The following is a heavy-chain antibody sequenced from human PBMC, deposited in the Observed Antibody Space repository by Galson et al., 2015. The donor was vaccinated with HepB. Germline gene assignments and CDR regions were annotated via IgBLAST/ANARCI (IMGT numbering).Heavy chain of an antibody. D-gene: IGHD2-8*02. J-gene: IGHJ6*03. Sequence: SVKVSCKASGYTFTSYHMHWVRQAPGQGLEWMGIINPSGGSTSYAQKFQGRVTMTRDTSTSTVYMELSSLRSEDTAVYYYAKAGSERKDYYYYMDVWGKGTTVTVSS. CDR1: GYTFTSYH. CDR2: INPSGGST. CDR3: AKAGSERKDYYYYMDV. V-gene: IGHV1-46*01.